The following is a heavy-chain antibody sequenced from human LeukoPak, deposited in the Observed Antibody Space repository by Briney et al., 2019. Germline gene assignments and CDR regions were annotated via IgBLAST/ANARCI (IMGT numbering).Heavy chain of an antibody. D-gene: IGHD3-10*01. CDR1: GITLSNYG. J-gene: IGHJ4*02. CDR2: ISGSGGGT. CDR3: AKRGVVIRVILVGFHKEAYYFDS. V-gene: IGHV3-23*01. Sequence: GGSLRLSCAVSGITLSNYGMSWVRQAPGKGLEWVAGISGSGGGTHYADSVKGRFAISRDNPKNTLHLQMNSLRAEDTAVYFCAKRGVVIRVILVGFHKEAYYFDSWGQGALVIVSS.